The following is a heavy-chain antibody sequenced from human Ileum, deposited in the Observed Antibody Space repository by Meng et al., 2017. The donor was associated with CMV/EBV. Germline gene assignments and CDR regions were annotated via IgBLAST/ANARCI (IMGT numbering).Heavy chain of an antibody. J-gene: IGHJ4*02. CDR1: GFTFSRYT. D-gene: IGHD1-26*01. CDR3: ARGDGRWELLDY. Sequence: GESLKISCAASGFTFSRYTITWVRQAPGKGLEWVSDISAEGTRTYYADSVKGRFTISRDNSENTVDLQMNSLRVDDTAVYYCARGDGRWELLDYWGQGTLVTVSS. V-gene: IGHV3-23*01. CDR2: ISAEGTRT.